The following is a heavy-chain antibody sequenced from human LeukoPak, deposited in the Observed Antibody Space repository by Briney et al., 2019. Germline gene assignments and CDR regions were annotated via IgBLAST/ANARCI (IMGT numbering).Heavy chain of an antibody. CDR1: GFTFSSYG. J-gene: IGHJ4*02. CDR2: ILSDGSKE. V-gene: IGHV3-30*02. D-gene: IGHD1-14*01. CDR3: AKDRNPEIDY. Sequence: PGGSLRLSCAASGFTFSSYGMHWVRQAPGKGLEWVAVILSDGSKEFYTDSVKGRFTISRDNSKNTLYLQMNSLRAEDTAVYYCAKDRNPEIDYWGQGTLVTVSS.